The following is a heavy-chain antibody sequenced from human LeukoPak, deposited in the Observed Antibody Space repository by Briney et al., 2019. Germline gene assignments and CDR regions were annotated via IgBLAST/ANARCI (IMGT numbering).Heavy chain of an antibody. CDR2: ISSSSSYI. CDR3: ASAWELLLHFDY. Sequence: GGSLRLSCATSGFTFSDYEMNWVRQAPGKGLEWVSSISSSSSYIYYADSVKGRFTISRDNAKNSLYLQMNSLRAEDTAVYYCASAWELLLHFDYWGQGTLVTVSS. J-gene: IGHJ4*02. CDR1: GFTFSDYE. D-gene: IGHD1-26*01. V-gene: IGHV3-21*01.